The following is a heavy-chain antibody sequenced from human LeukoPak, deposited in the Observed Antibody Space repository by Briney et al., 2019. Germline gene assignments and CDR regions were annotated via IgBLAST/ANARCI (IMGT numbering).Heavy chain of an antibody. CDR2: ISSSSSYI. V-gene: IGHV3-21*01. J-gene: IGHJ4*02. CDR3: ARDRVRSTSARVDY. Sequence: GGSLRLSCAASGFTFSSYSINWVRQAPGKGLEWVSSISSSSSYIYYADSVKGRFTISRDNAKNSLYLQMNSLRAEDTAVYYCARDRVRSTSARVDYWGQGTLVAVSS. D-gene: IGHD2-2*01. CDR1: GFTFSSYS.